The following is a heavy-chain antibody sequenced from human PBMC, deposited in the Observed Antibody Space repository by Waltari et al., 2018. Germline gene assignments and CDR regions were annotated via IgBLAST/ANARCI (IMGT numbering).Heavy chain of an antibody. CDR3: SRARDEDTAMVFFDH. D-gene: IGHD5-18*01. J-gene: IGHJ4*02. V-gene: IGHV3-66*02. Sequence: DVQLVESGGGLVHPGGSLRLSCAASGFTVSTTHMSWVLQAPGKGLEWVSIIYPAGSTYNADAVVGRFTISRDVSQNTLHLQMNNLRPEDTAVYYCSRARDEDTAMVFFDHWGQGTLVSVSS. CDR1: GFTVSTTH. CDR2: IYPAGST.